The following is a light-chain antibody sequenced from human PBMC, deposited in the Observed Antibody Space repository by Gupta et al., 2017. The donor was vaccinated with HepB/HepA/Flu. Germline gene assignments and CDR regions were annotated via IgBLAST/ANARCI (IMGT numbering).Light chain of an antibody. J-gene: IGKJ1*01. CDR3: QQYGSSPRT. CDR2: GAS. V-gene: IGKV3-20*01. CDR1: QSVSSSY. Sequence: DIVLTQPPATLSLSPGERATLSCRASQSVSSSYLAWYQQKPGQAPRLLIYGASSRATGIPDRFSGSGSGTDFTLTISRLEPEDFAVYYCQQYGSSPRTFGQGTKVEIK.